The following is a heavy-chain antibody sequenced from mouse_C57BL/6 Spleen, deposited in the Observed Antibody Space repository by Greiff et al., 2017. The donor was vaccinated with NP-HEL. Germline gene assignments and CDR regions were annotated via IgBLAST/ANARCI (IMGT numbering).Heavy chain of an antibody. J-gene: IGHJ2*01. CDR1: GFTFTSYW. Sequence: QVQLQQPGTGLVQPGASVKLSCTASGFTFTSYWMHWVRQRPGQGLEWMGHINPSNGGTNYNETFKSKATLTVDKSSNTAYMLVSSQTSENSAVYYCARGVYYYGGDYFDYWGQGTTLTVSS. D-gene: IGHD1-1*02. V-gene: IGHV1-53*01. CDR3: ARGVYYYGGDYFDY. CDR2: INPSNGGT.